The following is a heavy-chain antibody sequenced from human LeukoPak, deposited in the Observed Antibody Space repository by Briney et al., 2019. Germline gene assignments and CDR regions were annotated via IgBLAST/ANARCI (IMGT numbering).Heavy chain of an antibody. Sequence: ASVKVSCKASGGTFSSYAISWVRQAPGQGLEWMGRIIPILGIANYAQKFQGRVTITADKSTSTACMELSSLRSEDTAVYYCARAQSAFTATTNVGQNYYYYGMDVWGQGTTVTVSS. V-gene: IGHV1-69*04. D-gene: IGHD5-18*01. CDR3: ARAQSAFTATTNVGQNYYYYGMDV. J-gene: IGHJ6*02. CDR1: GGTFSSYA. CDR2: IIPILGIA.